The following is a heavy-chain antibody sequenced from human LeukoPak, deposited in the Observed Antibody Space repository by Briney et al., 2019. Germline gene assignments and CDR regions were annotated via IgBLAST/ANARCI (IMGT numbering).Heavy chain of an antibody. CDR2: IKSKTNGETR. CDR1: GFTLSNAW. J-gene: IGHJ4*02. V-gene: IGHV3-15*01. D-gene: IGHD3-10*01. Sequence: GGSLRLSCAASGFTLSNAWMNWVRQAPGKGLEWVGLIKSKTNGETRHYAAPVKGRFTISRDDSDNTLYLQMNSLRAEDTAVYYCAKMKTGPLIWYFDYWGQGTLVTVSS. CDR3: AKMKTGPLIWYFDY.